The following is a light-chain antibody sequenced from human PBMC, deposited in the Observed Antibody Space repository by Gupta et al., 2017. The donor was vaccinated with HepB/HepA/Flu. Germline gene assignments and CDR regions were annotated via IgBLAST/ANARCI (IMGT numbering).Light chain of an antibody. CDR2: GAS. CDR1: QTLASNY. V-gene: IGKV3-20*01. Sequence: EVVLTQSPGTLSLSPGETATLPCRASQTLASNYLAWYQQKPGQAPTLLIYGASRRATGVSERFSGSGSGTDFTLTISRLEAEDFAMYFCQQYEGPGLTFGPGTKVAI. CDR3: QQYEGPGLT. J-gene: IGKJ3*01.